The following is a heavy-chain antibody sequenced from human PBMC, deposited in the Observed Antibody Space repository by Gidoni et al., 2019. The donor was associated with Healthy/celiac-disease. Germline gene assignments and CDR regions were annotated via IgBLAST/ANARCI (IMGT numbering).Heavy chain of an antibody. J-gene: IGHJ4*02. Sequence: EVQLVESGGGLVQPGGSLRISCAASGFTVSSNYMSWVRQAPGKGLEWVSVIYSGGSTYYADSVKGRFTISRDNSKNTLYLQMNSLRAEDTAVYYCAREERSYSLDYWGQGTLVTVSS. V-gene: IGHV3-66*01. CDR1: GFTVSSNY. CDR2: IYSGGST. CDR3: AREERSYSLDY. D-gene: IGHD1-26*01.